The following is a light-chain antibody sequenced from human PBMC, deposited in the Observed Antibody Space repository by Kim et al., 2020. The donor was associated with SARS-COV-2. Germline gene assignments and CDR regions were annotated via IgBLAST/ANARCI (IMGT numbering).Light chain of an antibody. J-gene: IGKJ2*01. CDR1: QSVSGY. CDR3: QQRSNWPPMYT. V-gene: IGKV3-11*01. CDR2: DVS. Sequence: EIVLTQSPVTLSLSPGERASLSCRASQSVSGYLAWYQQKPGQAPRLLIYDVSTRAAGIPDRFSGSGSGTDFTLTINSLEPEDFAVYYCQQRSNWPPMYTFGQGTKLEIK.